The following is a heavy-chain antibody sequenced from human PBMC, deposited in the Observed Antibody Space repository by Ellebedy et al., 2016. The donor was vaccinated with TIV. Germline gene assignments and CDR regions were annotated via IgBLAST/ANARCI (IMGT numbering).Heavy chain of an antibody. CDR1: GFTFSSYT. CDR2: ISGRGATT. D-gene: IGHD3-9*01. Sequence: GESLKISCAASGFTFSSYTMTWVRQGPGKGLEWVSAISGRGATTYYADYVKGRFTIPRDNTKNTVYLQMNSLRAEDTAIYYCAQTTGGQYFYGMDVWGHGTTVTVSS. J-gene: IGHJ6*02. CDR3: AQTTGGQYFYGMDV. V-gene: IGHV3-23*01.